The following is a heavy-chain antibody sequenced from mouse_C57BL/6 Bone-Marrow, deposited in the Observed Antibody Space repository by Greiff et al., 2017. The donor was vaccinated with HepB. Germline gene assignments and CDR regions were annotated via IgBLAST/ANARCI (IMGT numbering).Heavy chain of an antibody. CDR2: INPNYGTT. Sequence: VQLKESGPELVKPGASVKISCKASGYSFTDYNMNWVKQSNGKSLEWIGVINPNYGTTSYNQKFKGKATLTVDQSSSTAYMQLNSLTSEDSAVYYCARGFITTVGDAMDYWGQGTSVTVSS. V-gene: IGHV1-39*01. CDR1: GYSFTDYN. J-gene: IGHJ4*01. CDR3: ARGFITTVGDAMDY. D-gene: IGHD1-1*01.